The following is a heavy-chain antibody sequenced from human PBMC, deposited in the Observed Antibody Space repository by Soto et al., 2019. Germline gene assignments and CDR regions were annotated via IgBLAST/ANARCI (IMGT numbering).Heavy chain of an antibody. CDR3: AKDLSGGIYYFDY. J-gene: IGHJ4*02. V-gene: IGHV3-23*01. CDR1: GFTFSSYA. D-gene: IGHD2-15*01. CDR2: ISGSGGST. Sequence: PGGSLRLSCAASGFTFSSYAMSWVRQAPGKGLEWVSAISGSGGSTYYADSVKGRFTISRDNSKNTLYLQMNSLRAEDMAVYYGAKDLSGGIYYFDYWGQGTLVTVSS.